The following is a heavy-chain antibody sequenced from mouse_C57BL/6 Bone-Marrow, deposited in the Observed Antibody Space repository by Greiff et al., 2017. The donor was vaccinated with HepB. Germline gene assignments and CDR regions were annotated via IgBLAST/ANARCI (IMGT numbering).Heavy chain of an antibody. J-gene: IGHJ3*01. CDR2: IDPSDSYT. Sequence: QLQQPGAELVRPGTSVKLYCKASGYTFTSYWMHWVKQRPGQGLEWIGVIDPSDSYTNYNQKFKGKATLTVDTSSSTAYMQLSSLTSEDSAVYYCARVYDGSLAYWGQGTLVTVSA. CDR1: GYTFTSYW. CDR3: ARVYDGSLAY. V-gene: IGHV1-59*01. D-gene: IGHD2-3*01.